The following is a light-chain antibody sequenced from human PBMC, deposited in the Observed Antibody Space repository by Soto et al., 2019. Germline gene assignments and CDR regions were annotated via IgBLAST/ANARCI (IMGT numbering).Light chain of an antibody. V-gene: IGKV1-33*01. Sequence: DIPMTQSPSSLSASVGDRVTITCQASQDINKYLNWYQQKPGKAPKLLIYDASNLETGVPSRFRGSGSGTDFTFTISSLQAEDLATYYCQQYDILHRTFGQGTKLEIK. J-gene: IGKJ2*02. CDR1: QDINKY. CDR2: DAS. CDR3: QQYDILHRT.